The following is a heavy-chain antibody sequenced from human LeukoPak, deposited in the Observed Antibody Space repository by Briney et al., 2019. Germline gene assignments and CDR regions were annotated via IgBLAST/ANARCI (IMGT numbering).Heavy chain of an antibody. CDR3: ARGGRTTRPFDY. CDR1: GYTFTSYY. V-gene: IGHV1-46*01. CDR2: INPSGGST. D-gene: IGHD2-15*01. J-gene: IGHJ4*02. Sequence: GASVKVSCEASGYTFTSYYIHWVRQAPGQGLEWMGIINPSGGSTSYTQKFQGRVTMTRDMSTSIVYMELSSLRSEDTAVYYCARGGRTTRPFDYWGQGTLVTVSS.